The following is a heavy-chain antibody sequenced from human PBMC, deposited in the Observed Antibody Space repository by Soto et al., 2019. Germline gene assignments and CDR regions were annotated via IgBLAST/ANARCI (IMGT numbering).Heavy chain of an antibody. CDR2: ISGSGGST. CDR3: AKAHQIRLLWFGELLYGY. CDR1: GFTFSSYA. V-gene: IGHV3-23*01. J-gene: IGHJ4*02. Sequence: GGSLRLSCAASGFTFSSYAMSWVRQAPGKGLEWVSAISGSGGSTYYADSVKGRFTISRDNSKNTLYLQMNSLRAEDTAVYYCAKAHQIRLLWFGELLYGYWGQGTLVTVSS. D-gene: IGHD3-10*01.